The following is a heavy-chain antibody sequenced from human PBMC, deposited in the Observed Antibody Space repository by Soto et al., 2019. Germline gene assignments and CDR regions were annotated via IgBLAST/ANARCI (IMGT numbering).Heavy chain of an antibody. Sequence: QVQLQQSGPGLVKPSQTLSLTCAISGDSVSSNSAAWNWIRQSPSRGLEWLGRTYYRSKWYNDYAVTVKSPITINPDTSKNQFSLQLNSVTPEDTAVYYCARDRNSSSWYSWYYYYGMDVWGQGTTVTVSS. CDR3: ARDRNSSSWYSWYYYYGMDV. CDR2: TYYRSKWYN. D-gene: IGHD6-13*01. J-gene: IGHJ6*02. CDR1: GDSVSSNSAA. V-gene: IGHV6-1*01.